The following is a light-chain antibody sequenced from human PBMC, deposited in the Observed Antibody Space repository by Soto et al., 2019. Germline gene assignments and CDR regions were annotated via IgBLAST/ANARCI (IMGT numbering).Light chain of an antibody. CDR2: GAS. CDR1: QSVSRD. CDR3: QQYDNWPQT. Sequence: EIVMTQSRTTLSVYPGQRPSLSYRASQSVSRDLAWYQHKPGQAPRLLIYGASTRATGIPARFSGRGSGTEFTLTISSLKSVDFEVYYCQQYDNWPQTFGQGTKVDIK. V-gene: IGKV3-15*01. J-gene: IGKJ1*01.